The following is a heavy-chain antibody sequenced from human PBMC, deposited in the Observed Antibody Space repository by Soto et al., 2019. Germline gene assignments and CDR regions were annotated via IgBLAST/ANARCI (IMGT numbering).Heavy chain of an antibody. CDR3: ARGGDYYYGLDV. Sequence: QVQLVQSGDEVKKPGAAVKVSCRASGYTFTSYGVSWVRQSPGQGLEWMGWISAFNGQTNYIQKAQGRVTLTTEASRSTAYMELRSLRSDDTAVYYCARGGDYYYGLDVWGQGTTVTVSS. D-gene: IGHD3-16*01. CDR2: ISAFNGQT. CDR1: GYTFTSYG. J-gene: IGHJ6*02. V-gene: IGHV1-18*01.